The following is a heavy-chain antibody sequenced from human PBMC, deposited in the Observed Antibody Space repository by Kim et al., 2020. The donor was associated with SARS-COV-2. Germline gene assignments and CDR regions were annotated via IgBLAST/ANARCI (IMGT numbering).Heavy chain of an antibody. CDR1: GFTFDDYA. J-gene: IGHJ3*02. D-gene: IGHD6-13*01. CDR3: GTWVGSSWTDDAFDI. V-gene: IGHV3-9*01. CDR2: ISWNSGSI. Sequence: GGSLRLSCAASGFTFDDYAMHWVRQAPGKGLEWVSGISWNSGSIGYADSVKGRFTISRDNAKNSLYLQMNSLRAEDTALYYCGTWVGSSWTDDAFDIWGQGKMVTVSS.